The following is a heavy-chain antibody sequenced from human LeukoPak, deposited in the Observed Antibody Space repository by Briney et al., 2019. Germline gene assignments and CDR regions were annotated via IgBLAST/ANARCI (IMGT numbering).Heavy chain of an antibody. V-gene: IGHV3-21*01. CDR1: GFTVSSYS. D-gene: IGHD3-22*01. CDR2: ISSSSSYI. Sequence: GGSLRLSCAASGFTVSSYSMNWVRQAPGKGLEWGSSISSSSSYIYYADSVKGRFTISRDNAKNSLYLQMNSLRAEDTAVYYCARESSSGYYYGVAFDIWGQGTMVTVSS. CDR3: ARESSSGYYYGVAFDI. J-gene: IGHJ3*02.